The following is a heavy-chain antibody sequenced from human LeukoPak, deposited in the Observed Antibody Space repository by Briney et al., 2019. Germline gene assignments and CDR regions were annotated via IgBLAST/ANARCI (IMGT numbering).Heavy chain of an antibody. J-gene: IGHJ4*02. CDR3: AGGGGWVFYS. CDR1: GFTFSSYS. D-gene: IGHD2-15*01. Sequence: GGSLRLSCAASGFTFSSYSMNWVRQAPGKGLEWVANIKPDGSATSYVDSVKGRFTISRDNVKNSVYLQMNSLRAEDTAVYYCAGGGGWVFYSWGQGTLVTVSA. CDR2: IKPDGSAT. V-gene: IGHV3-7*04.